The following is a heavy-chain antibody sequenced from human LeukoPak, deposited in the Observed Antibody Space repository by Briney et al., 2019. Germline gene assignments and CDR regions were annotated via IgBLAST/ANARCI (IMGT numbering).Heavy chain of an antibody. J-gene: IGHJ3*01. V-gene: IGHV3-23*01. CDR1: GFTFSSYA. Sequence: GGSLRLSCAASGFTFSSYAMSWVRQAPGKGLEWVSAISGSDDSTYYADSVKGRFTTSRDKSKNTLYLQMNSLRAEDTAVYYCSKQVDFDPADAFDVWGQGTMVTVSS. D-gene: IGHD3-9*01. CDR3: SKQVDFDPADAFDV. CDR2: ISGSDDST.